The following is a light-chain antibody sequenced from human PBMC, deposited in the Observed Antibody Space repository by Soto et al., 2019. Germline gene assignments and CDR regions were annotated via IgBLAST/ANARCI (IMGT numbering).Light chain of an antibody. V-gene: IGLV1-40*01. CDR1: STNIGSYYG. J-gene: IGLJ2*01. CDR3: QTYDSRLSAAI. Sequence: QSVLTQPPSVSGAPGQKGTISCVGSSTNIGSYYGVHWYQQLPGAAPKLLIYDNSNRPSGVADRFSGSKSGTSASLAITGLQTDDEADYFCQTYDSRLSAAIFGGGTQLTVL. CDR2: DNS.